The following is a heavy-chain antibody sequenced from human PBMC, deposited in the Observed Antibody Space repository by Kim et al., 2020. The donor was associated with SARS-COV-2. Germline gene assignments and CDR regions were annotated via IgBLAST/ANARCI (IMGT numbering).Heavy chain of an antibody. CDR2: INTDATYT. J-gene: IGHJ6*02. CDR3: ARDYNFWSGYYSGALDV. Sequence: GGSLRLSCAASGFAFSSYWMHWVRQAPGEWLVWVSHINTDATYTSYADSLKGRFTISRDNAKSTLYLQMDSLRAEDTAVYYCARDYNFWSGYYSGALDVWGQGTTVTVSS. CDR1: GFAFSSYW. V-gene: IGHV3-74*01. D-gene: IGHD3-3*01.